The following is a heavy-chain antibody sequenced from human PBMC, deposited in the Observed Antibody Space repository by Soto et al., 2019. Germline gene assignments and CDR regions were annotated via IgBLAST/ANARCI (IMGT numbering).Heavy chain of an antibody. J-gene: IGHJ5*02. CDR3: ARGVSGSGLNWFDP. CDR2: IHYSGSA. CDR1: GSSIIGYY. V-gene: IGHV4-59*12. D-gene: IGHD6-19*01. Sequence: PSETLSLTCTFSGSSIIGYYWTWIRQSPERGLEWIGYIHYSGSANYNPSLNSRLTMSVDRSKSQFSLKLASVTAADTAVYYWARGVSGSGLNWFDPWGQGTLVTVSS.